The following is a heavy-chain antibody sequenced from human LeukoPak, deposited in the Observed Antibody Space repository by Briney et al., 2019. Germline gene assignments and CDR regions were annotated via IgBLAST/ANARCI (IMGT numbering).Heavy chain of an antibody. CDR3: ARVKTTVSYYYYYMDV. V-gene: IGHV3-48*01. CDR1: GFTFSTYS. Sequence: PGGSLRLSCAASGFTFSTYSMNWVRQAPGKGLEWVSYISGSSTTKYYAHSARGRFTISRDNVKNSLYLQMSSLRAEDTAVYYCARVKTTVSYYYYYMDVWGKGTTVTVSS. CDR2: ISGSSTTK. D-gene: IGHD4-11*01. J-gene: IGHJ6*03.